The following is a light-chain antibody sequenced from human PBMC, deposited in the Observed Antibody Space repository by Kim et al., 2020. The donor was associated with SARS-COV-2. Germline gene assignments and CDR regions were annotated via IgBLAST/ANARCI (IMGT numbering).Light chain of an antibody. CDR2: ENS. Sequence: GQRVTISCSGSSSNLGKKPVNWYQHIPGTAPKWLIYENSQRPSGVPDLFSGSKSGTSASLAISGLQSEDEAVYYCAAWDDRLNALVFGGGTKVTVL. CDR1: SSNLGKKP. V-gene: IGLV1-44*01. CDR3: AAWDDRLNALV. J-gene: IGLJ3*02.